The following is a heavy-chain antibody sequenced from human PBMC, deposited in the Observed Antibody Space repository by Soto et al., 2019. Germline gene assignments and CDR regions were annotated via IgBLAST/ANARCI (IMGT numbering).Heavy chain of an antibody. CDR2: IYTSGST. Sequence: QVQLQESGPGLVKPSETLSLTCTVSGGSISSYYWSWIRQPAGKGLEWIGRIYTSGSTNYNPSPKSRVTVSVDTSKNQCSLKLSSVTAADTAVYYCAREKQGLAAALHYWGQGTLVTVSS. V-gene: IGHV4-4*07. D-gene: IGHD6-13*01. CDR1: GGSISSYY. J-gene: IGHJ4*02. CDR3: AREKQGLAAALHY.